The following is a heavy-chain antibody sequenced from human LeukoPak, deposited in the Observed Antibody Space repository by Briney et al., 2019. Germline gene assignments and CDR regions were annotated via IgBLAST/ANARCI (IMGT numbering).Heavy chain of an antibody. CDR2: ISAYNGNT. CDR3: ARGGKGSYVDFDFDY. V-gene: IGHV1-18*01. Sequence: ASVKVSYKASGYTFTSYGISWVRQAPGQGLEWMGWISAYNGNTNYAQKLQGRVTMTTDTSTSTAYMELRSLRSDDTAVYYCARGGKGSYVDFDFDYWGQGTLVTVSS. CDR1: GYTFTSYG. D-gene: IGHD1-26*01. J-gene: IGHJ4*02.